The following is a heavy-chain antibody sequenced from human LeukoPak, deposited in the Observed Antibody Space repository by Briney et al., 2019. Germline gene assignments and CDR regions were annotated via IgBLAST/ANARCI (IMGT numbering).Heavy chain of an antibody. D-gene: IGHD5-12*01. CDR3: ARPRTSGHAYFDY. CDR1: GYIFSNYW. J-gene: IGHJ4*02. CDR2: IYPGDSDT. V-gene: IGHV5-51*01. Sequence: GECLSLSYRGSGYIFSNYWMGGVSEPRGKGREGVGSIYPGDSDTRYNAAFQGQVTISADNSINTAYLQCSSLKASDSAIYYCARPRTSGHAYFDYWGQGTLVTVSS.